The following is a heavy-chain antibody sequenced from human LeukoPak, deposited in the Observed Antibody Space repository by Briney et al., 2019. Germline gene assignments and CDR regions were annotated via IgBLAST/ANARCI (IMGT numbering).Heavy chain of an antibody. CDR3: ARLGVTKVVAFDI. Sequence: SETLSLTCTVSGGSIRGSTYYWGWIRQPPGKGLEWIGSIYYSGSTYYNPSLKSRVTISVDTSKNQFSLKLSSVTAADTAVYYCARLGVTKVVAFDIWGQGTMVTVSS. CDR1: GGSIRGSTYY. V-gene: IGHV4-39*01. CDR2: IYYSGST. J-gene: IGHJ3*02. D-gene: IGHD3-10*01.